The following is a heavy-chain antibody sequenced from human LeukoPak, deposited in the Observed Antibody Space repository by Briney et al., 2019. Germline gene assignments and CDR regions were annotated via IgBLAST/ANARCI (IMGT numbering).Heavy chain of an antibody. J-gene: IGHJ6*03. D-gene: IGHD2-2*02. Sequence: ASVKVSCKASGYTFTSYDINWVRQATGQGLEWMGWMNPNSGNTGYAQKFQGRVTITRNTSISTAYMELSSLRSEDTAVYYCARGRCSSTSCYKSGYYYYYYMDVWGKGTVVTVSS. CDR1: GYTFTSYD. V-gene: IGHV1-8*03. CDR2: MNPNSGNT. CDR3: ARGRCSSTSCYKSGYYYYYYMDV.